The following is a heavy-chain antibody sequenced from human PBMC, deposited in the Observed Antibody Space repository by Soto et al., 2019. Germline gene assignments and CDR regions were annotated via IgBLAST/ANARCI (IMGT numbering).Heavy chain of an antibody. CDR2: ISAYNGNT. CDR3: ARGAPPELD. J-gene: IGHJ4*02. CDR1: VTTFTTYL. D-gene: IGHD1-7*01. V-gene: IGHV1-18*01. Sequence: QVQLVQSGAEVKKPGASVKFASKASVTTFTTYLLSWVRQAPGQGFDWRGWISAYNGNTNYAQKLQGRVTLTTETSTSTAYMELRSLRSDDTAVDYCARGAPPELDGGQGTLVTGSS.